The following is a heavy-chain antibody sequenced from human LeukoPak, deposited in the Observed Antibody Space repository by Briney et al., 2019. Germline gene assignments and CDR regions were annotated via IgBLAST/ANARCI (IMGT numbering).Heavy chain of an antibody. J-gene: IGHJ2*01. V-gene: IGHV4-34*01. Sequence: SETLSLTCAVYGGSFSGYYWSWIRQPPGKRLEWIGEINHSGSTNYNPSLKSRVTISVDTSKNQFSLKLSSVTAADTAVYYCARGTNWGYWYFDLWGRGTLVTVSS. CDR3: ARGTNWGYWYFDL. D-gene: IGHD7-27*01. CDR2: INHSGST. CDR1: GGSFSGYY.